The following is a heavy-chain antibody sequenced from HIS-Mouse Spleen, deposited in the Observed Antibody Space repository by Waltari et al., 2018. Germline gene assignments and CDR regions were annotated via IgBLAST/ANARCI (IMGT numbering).Heavy chain of an antibody. D-gene: IGHD6-13*01. J-gene: IGHJ4*02. CDR3: ARERVTAAGYYFDY. Sequence: QVQLQQWGAGLLKPSETLSLTCAVYGGSFRGYYWRWIRQPPGKGLEWIGEIHHSGSTNYNPSLKSRVTISVDTSKNQFSLKLSSVTAADTAVYYCARERVTAAGYYFDYWGQGTLVTVSS. V-gene: IGHV4-34*01. CDR1: GGSFRGYY. CDR2: IHHSGST.